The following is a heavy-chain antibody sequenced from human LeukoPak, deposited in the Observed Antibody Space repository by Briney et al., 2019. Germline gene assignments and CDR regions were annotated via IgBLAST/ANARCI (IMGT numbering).Heavy chain of an antibody. J-gene: IGHJ4*02. D-gene: IGHD3-22*01. CDR3: ARDPSGYFNY. CDR1: GGSFSSGNYY. CDR2: IYYSGST. V-gene: IGHV4-61*01. Sequence: SETLSLTCTVSGGSFSSGNYYWSWIRQPPGKGLEWIGFIYYSGSTNYNPSLKSRVTISVDTSKNQFSLRLSSVTAADTAVYYCARDPSGYFNYWGQGTLATVSS.